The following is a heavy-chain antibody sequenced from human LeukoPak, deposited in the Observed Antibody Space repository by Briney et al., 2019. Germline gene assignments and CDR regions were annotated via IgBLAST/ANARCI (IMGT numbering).Heavy chain of an antibody. CDR1: GFTFSNYG. J-gene: IGHJ6*03. D-gene: IGHD5-24*01. CDR3: AKDGDAYIEYYYYYMDV. Sequence: GGSLRLSCVSSGFTFSNYGMHWVRQAPGKGLEWVALIWHDGSNKCYADSVRGRVTISRDNSKNTVYLQMNSLTAEDTGVYYCAKDGDAYIEYYYYYMDVWGKGTTVTVSS. CDR2: IWHDGSNK. V-gene: IGHV3-33*06.